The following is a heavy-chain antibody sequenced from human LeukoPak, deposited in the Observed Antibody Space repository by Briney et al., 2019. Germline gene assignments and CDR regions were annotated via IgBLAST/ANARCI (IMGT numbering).Heavy chain of an antibody. CDR3: ARIPYTTGSSF. J-gene: IGHJ4*02. V-gene: IGHV3-48*04. CDR2: ISSSIVSI. D-gene: IGHD2/OR15-2a*01. Sequence: GGSLTLSCTASGFTFSSYAMNWVRQAPGKGLEWISYISSSIVSIYYADSVKGRFTISRDNAKNTLYLQMNSLRAEDTAVYYCARIPYTTGSSFWGQGTLVTVSS. CDR1: GFTFSSYA.